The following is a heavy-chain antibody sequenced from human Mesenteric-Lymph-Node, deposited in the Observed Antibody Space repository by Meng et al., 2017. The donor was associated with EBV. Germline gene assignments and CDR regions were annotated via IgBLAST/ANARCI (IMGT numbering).Heavy chain of an antibody. V-gene: IGHV4-34*01. CDR1: GGSFSGYY. Sequence: QGHLQWWGVGCVKPSVSLSRSCGVYGGSFSGYYWSWIRQPQGKGLEWIGEIDHSGNSNYNPSLKSRVTISVDTSKNQFSLKLSSVTAADTAVYYCARESGHANRWGQGTLVTVSS. D-gene: IGHD2-2*01. J-gene: IGHJ5*02. CDR3: ARESGHANR. CDR2: IDHSGNS.